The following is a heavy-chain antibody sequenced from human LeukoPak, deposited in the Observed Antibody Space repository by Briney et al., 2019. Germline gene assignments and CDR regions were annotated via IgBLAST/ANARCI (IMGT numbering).Heavy chain of an antibody. CDR1: GGTFSSYA. Sequence: ASVKVSCKASGGTFSSYAISWVRQAPGQGLEWMGRIIPILGIANYAQKFQGRVTITADKSTSTAYMELSSLRSEDTAVYYCAREAASPPFDYWGQGTLVTVSS. CDR3: AREAASPPFDY. CDR2: IIPILGIA. J-gene: IGHJ4*02. V-gene: IGHV1-69*04. D-gene: IGHD6-25*01.